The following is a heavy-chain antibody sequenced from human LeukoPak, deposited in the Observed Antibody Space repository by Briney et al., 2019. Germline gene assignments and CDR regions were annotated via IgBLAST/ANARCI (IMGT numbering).Heavy chain of an antibody. Sequence: PSETLSLTCTVSGGSISSYYWSWIRQPPGKGLEWIGYIYYSGSTNYNPSLKSRVTISVDTSKNQFSLKLSSVTAADTAVYYCARGLGRGGITFFGVVWGKSYFAYGGREPRFPS. D-gene: IGHD3-3*01. CDR2: IYYSGST. V-gene: IGHV4-59*01. CDR3: ARGLGRGGITFFGVVWGKSYFAY. J-gene: IGHJ4*02. CDR1: GGSISSYY.